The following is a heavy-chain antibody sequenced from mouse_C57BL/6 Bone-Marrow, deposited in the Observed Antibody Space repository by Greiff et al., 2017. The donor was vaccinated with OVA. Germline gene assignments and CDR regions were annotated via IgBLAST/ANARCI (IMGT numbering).Heavy chain of an antibody. CDR2: IYPGDGDT. D-gene: IGHD1-1*01. V-gene: IGHV1-82*01. CDR1: GYAFSSSW. J-gene: IGHJ4*01. Sequence: QVQLQQSGPELVKPGASVKISCKASGYAFSSSWMNWVKQRPGKGLEWIGRIYPGDGDTNYNGKFKGKATLTADKSSSTAYMQLSSLTSEDSAVDFCARSGITTRNYAMDYWGQGTSVTVSS. CDR3: ARSGITTRNYAMDY.